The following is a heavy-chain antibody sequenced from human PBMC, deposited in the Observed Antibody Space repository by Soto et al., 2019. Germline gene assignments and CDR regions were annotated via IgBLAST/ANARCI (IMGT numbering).Heavy chain of an antibody. CDR2: TYHSGGA. CDR1: GDSISSGGYS. J-gene: IGHJ4*02. CDR3: ARDSRSGYYFDN. Sequence: QLQLQESGSGLVKPSQTLSLTCVVSGDSISSGGYSWNWIRQPPGKALEWIGHTYHSGGALYNPSLDSRVTISVDKSKNHCSVRLTSVTAADTAVYYCARDSRSGYYFDNWGQGTLVTVSS. D-gene: IGHD3-22*01. V-gene: IGHV4-30-2*01.